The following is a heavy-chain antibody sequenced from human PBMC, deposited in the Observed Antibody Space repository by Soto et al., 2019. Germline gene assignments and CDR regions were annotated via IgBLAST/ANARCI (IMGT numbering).Heavy chain of an antibody. CDR3: ARDTGTYPYYFDY. V-gene: IGHV4-30-4*01. D-gene: IGHD1-26*01. CDR2: IHHSGST. CDR1: GGSISSGENF. Sequence: SETLSLTCTVSGGSISSGENFWNWIRQSPGKGLEWIGYIHHSGSTYYNPSLKSRLTISVDTSKNQISLKLNSVTTADTAVYYCARDTGTYPYYFDYWGQGTLVTVSS. J-gene: IGHJ4*02.